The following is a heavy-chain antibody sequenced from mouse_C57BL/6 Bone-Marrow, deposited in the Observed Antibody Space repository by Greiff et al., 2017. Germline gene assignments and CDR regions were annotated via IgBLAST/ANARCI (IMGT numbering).Heavy chain of an antibody. Sequence: VQLQQSGPELVKPGASVKISCKASGYSFTDYNMNWVKQSNGKSLEWIGVINPNYGTTSYNQKFKGKATLTVDQSSSTGSMQLNSLTSEDSAGYYCARFPYDGYHDPDGFAYWGEEALVTVSA. D-gene: IGHD2-3*01. CDR2: INPNYGTT. CDR1: GYSFTDYN. J-gene: IGHJ3*01. CDR3: ARFPYDGYHDPDGFAY. V-gene: IGHV1-39*01.